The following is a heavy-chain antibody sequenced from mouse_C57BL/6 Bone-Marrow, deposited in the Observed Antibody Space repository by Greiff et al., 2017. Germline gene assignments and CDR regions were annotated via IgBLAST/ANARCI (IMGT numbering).Heavy chain of an antibody. J-gene: IGHJ4*01. CDR3: VYDYDGYAMDY. Sequence: QVQLQQPGAELVKPGASVKLSCTASGYTFTSYWMHWVKQRPGQGLEWIGMIHPNSGSTNYNEKFKSKATLTVDKSSSTAYMQLSSLTSEDSAVYYCVYDYDGYAMDYWGQGTSVTVSS. D-gene: IGHD2-4*01. V-gene: IGHV1-64*01. CDR2: IHPNSGST. CDR1: GYTFTSYW.